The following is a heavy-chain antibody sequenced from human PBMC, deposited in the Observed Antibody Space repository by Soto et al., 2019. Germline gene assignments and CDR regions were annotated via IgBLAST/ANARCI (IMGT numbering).Heavy chain of an antibody. CDR3: ARALGRKVDSSSSTATYYYYYYMDV. Sequence: PSETLSLTCTVSGGSISSYYWSWIRQPPGKGLEWIGYIYYSGSTNYNPSLKSRVTISVDTSKNQFSLKLSSVTAADTAVYYCARALGRKVDSSSSTATYYYYYYMDVWGKGTTVTVSS. CDR1: GGSISSYY. D-gene: IGHD6-6*01. V-gene: IGHV4-59*01. J-gene: IGHJ6*03. CDR2: IYYSGST.